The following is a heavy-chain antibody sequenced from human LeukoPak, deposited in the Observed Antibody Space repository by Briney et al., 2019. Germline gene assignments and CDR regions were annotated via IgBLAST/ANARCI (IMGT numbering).Heavy chain of an antibody. CDR2: ISAGNGNT. CDR3: APRPSAAVDY. CDR1: GYTFTSYA. V-gene: IGHV1-3*01. D-gene: IGHD6-13*01. J-gene: IGHJ4*02. Sequence: ASVKVSRKASGYTFTSYAMHWVRQAPGQRLEWMGWISAGNGNTKYSQKFQGRVTITRDTSASTAYMELSSLRSEDTAVYYCAPRPSAAVDYWGQGTLVTVSS.